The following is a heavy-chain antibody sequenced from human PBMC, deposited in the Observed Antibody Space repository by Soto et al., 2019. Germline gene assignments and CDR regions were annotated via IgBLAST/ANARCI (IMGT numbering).Heavy chain of an antibody. CDR3: AKVSLGATTITYYYYYGLDV. V-gene: IGHV3-23*01. CDR1: GFTFSSYA. D-gene: IGHD1-26*01. J-gene: IGHJ6*02. Sequence: GGSLRHSCAASGFTFSSYAMNWVRQAPGKGLELVSGISGGGGSTYYADSVKGRVTISRDNSKNTLYLQLNSLRAEDTAVYYCAKVSLGATTITYYYYYGLDVWGQGTTVTVS. CDR2: ISGGGGST.